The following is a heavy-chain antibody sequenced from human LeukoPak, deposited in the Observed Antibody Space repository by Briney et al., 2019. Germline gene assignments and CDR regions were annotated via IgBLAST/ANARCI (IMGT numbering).Heavy chain of an antibody. V-gene: IGHV3-30*02. CDR3: AKDLEVATTRFDY. Sequence: GGSLRLSCAASGFTFSSYGMHWVRQAPGKGLEWVAFIRFDGSNKYYADSVKGRFTISRDNSKNTLYLQMNSLRAEDTAVYYCAKDLEVATTRFDYWGQGTLVTVSS. J-gene: IGHJ4*02. CDR1: GFTFSSYG. D-gene: IGHD5-12*01. CDR2: IRFDGSNK.